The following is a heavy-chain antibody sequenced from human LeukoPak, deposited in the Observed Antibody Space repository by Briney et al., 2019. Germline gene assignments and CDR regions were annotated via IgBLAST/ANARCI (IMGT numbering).Heavy chain of an antibody. CDR1: GGSISSSSYY. CDR3: ASPHCSGGSCYLESYWFDP. V-gene: IGHV4-39*01. CDR2: IYYSGST. Sequence: PSETLSLTCTVSGGSISSSSYYWGWIRQPPGKGLEWIGSIYYSGSTYYNPSLKSRVTISVDTSKNQFSLKLSSVTAADTAVYYCASPHCSGGSCYLESYWFDPWGQGTLVTVSS. D-gene: IGHD2-15*01. J-gene: IGHJ5*02.